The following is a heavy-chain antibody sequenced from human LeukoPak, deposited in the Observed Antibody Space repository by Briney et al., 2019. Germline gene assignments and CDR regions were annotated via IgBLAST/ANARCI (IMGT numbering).Heavy chain of an antibody. J-gene: IGHJ4*02. CDR2: IFQSGRT. D-gene: IGHD4-17*01. CDR1: GGSISSTHW. CDR3: ARVPAFYYGDYWTSSNYFDY. V-gene: IGHV4-4*02. Sequence: SETLSLTCAVSGGSISSTHWWSWVHQPPGKGLEWIGEIFQSGRTNYNPSLKSRVTISVDKSRNQFSLKLSSVTAADTAVYYCARVPAFYYGDYWTSSNYFDYWGQGTLVTVSS.